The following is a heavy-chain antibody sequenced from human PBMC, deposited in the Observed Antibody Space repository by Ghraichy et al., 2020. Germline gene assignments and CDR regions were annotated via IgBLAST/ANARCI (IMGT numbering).Heavy chain of an antibody. CDR2: GER. CDR3: TSGSVTTIYFDY. J-gene: IGHJ4*02. Sequence: GERVYAQTFQGRVTMTEDTYTNTAYMELSSLTSEDTAIFYCTSGSVTTIYFDYWGQGTLVTVSS. V-gene: IGHV1-24*01. D-gene: IGHD4-11*01.